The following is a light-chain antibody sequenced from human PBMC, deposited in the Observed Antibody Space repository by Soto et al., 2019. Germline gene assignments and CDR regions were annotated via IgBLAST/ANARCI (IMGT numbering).Light chain of an antibody. CDR1: QSVRTY. V-gene: IGKV3-11*01. J-gene: IGKJ5*01. CDR2: DAS. CDR3: QQSYSTPPT. Sequence: EIVRTQSPVTLSLSPGERATLSCRASQSVRTYLAWYQVKPGQAPRLLIYDASRGASGVPARFSGSGSGTDFTLTISSLQPEDFATYYCQQSYSTPPTFGQGTRLEIK.